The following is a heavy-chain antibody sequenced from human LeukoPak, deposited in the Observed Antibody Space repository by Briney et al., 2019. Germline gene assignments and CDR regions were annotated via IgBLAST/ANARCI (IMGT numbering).Heavy chain of an antibody. CDR2: INHSGST. J-gene: IGHJ4*02. CDR1: GGSFSGYY. Sequence: PSETLSLTCAVYGGSFSGYYWSWIRQPPGKGLEWIGEINHSGSTNYNPPLRSRVTISVDTSKNQFSLKLSSVTAADTAVYYCATTYYYGSGGVDYWGQGTLVTVSS. V-gene: IGHV4-34*01. D-gene: IGHD3-10*01. CDR3: ATTYYYGSGGVDY.